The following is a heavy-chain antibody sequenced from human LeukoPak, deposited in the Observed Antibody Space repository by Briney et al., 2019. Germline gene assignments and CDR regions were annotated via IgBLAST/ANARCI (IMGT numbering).Heavy chain of an antibody. CDR2: ISHIGST. D-gene: IGHD1-26*01. CDR3: ARGRWEVRFDP. Sequence: ETQSLTCAVYGGSFSGYYWSWVRQPPGKGLEWIGEISHIGSTNYNPSLESRVTISVDTSKNQFSLKLSSVTAADTAVYYCARGRWEVRFDPWGQGTLVTVSS. V-gene: IGHV4-34*01. J-gene: IGHJ5*02. CDR1: GGSFSGYY.